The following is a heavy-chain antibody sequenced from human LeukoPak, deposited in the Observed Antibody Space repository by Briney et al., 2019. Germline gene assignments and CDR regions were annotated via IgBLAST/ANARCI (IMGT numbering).Heavy chain of an antibody. D-gene: IGHD6-13*01. Sequence: GGSLRLSCAASGFTFSRYDMSWVRQAPGKGLEWVSALGVSVSGYGGSTYYADSVKGRFTISRDNSKNTLYLQMNSLRAEDTAVYYCAREAAAGTAEFDYWGQGTLVTVSS. CDR2: LGVSVSGYGGST. J-gene: IGHJ4*02. CDR1: GFTFSRYD. V-gene: IGHV3-23*01. CDR3: AREAAAGTAEFDY.